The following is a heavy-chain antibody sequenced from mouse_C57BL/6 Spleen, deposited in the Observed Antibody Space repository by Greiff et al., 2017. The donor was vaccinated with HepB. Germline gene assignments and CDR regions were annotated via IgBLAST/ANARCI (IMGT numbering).Heavy chain of an antibody. J-gene: IGHJ2*01. CDR2: ISDGGSYT. CDR3: ASDGGAYYGSSLFDY. D-gene: IGHD1-1*01. CDR1: GFTFSSYA. V-gene: IGHV5-4*01. Sequence: DVQLVESGGGLVKPGGSLKLSCAASGFTFSSYAMSWVRQTPEKRLEWVATISDGGSYTYYPDNVKGRFTISRDNAKNNLYLQMSQLKSEDTAMYYCASDGGAYYGSSLFDYWGQGTTLTVSS.